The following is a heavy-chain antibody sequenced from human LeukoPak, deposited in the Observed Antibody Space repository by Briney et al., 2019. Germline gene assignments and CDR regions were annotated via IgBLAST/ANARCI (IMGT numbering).Heavy chain of an antibody. CDR3: ASTSGYCSGGNCYSAFDY. V-gene: IGHV1-2*02. J-gene: IGHJ4*02. Sequence: ASVKVSCKASGYTFTGYYMHWVRQAPGQGLEWMGWINPNSGGTNYAQKFQGRVTMTRDTSISTAYMELSRLRSDDTAVYYCASTSGYCSGGNCYSAFDYWGQGTLVTVSS. CDR1: GYTFTGYY. CDR2: INPNSGGT. D-gene: IGHD2-15*01.